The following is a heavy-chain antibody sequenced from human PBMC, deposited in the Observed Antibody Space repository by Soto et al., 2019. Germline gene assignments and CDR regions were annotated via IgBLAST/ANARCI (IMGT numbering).Heavy chain of an antibody. CDR3: ARGRIGPDY. CDR2: ISGSGGGT. CDR1: GFTYSSYA. Sequence: EVEVLESGGGLVQPGGSLRLSCAASGFTYSSYAMSWVRQDPGKGLEWISGISGSGGGTYYADSVKGRFTISRDNSKNTLYLQMNSLRADDTAVYYCARGRIGPDYWGQGTLVTVSS. J-gene: IGHJ4*02. V-gene: IGHV3-23*01.